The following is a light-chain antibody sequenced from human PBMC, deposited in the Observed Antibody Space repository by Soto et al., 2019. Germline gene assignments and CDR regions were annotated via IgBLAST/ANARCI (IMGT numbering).Light chain of an antibody. V-gene: IGLV2-8*01. CDR1: SGDVGGYNY. CDR3: SSYAGSNNLGV. Sequence: QSALTQPPSASGSPGQSVTISCTGTSGDVGGYNYVSWYQQHPGKAPKLMIYEVSRRPSGVPDRFSGSKSGNTASLTVSGLQAEDEADYYCSSYAGSNNLGVFGTGTKVNVL. CDR2: EVS. J-gene: IGLJ1*01.